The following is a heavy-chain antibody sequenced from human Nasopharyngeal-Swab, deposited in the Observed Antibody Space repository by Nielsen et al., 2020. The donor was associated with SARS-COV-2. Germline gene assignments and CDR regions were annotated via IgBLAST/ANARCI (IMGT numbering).Heavy chain of an antibody. CDR3: ARGGVPGSFDY. D-gene: IGHD6-19*01. CDR2: ITSGNSV. J-gene: IGHJ4*02. Sequence: GESLKISCATSGFTFSPYTMTWVRQAPGKGLQWISYITSGNSVQYADSVRGRFTISRDNAKNSLYLQMNSLTAEDTAVYYCARGGVPGSFDYWGQGTLVTVSS. V-gene: IGHV3-48*04. CDR1: GFTFSPYT.